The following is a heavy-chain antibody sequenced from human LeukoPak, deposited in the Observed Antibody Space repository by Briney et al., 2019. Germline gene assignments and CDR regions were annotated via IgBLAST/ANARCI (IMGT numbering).Heavy chain of an antibody. V-gene: IGHV4-34*01. D-gene: IGHD3-3*01. Sequence: PSETLSLTCAVYGGSFSGYYWSWIRQPPGKGLEWIGEDNHGGSTNYNPSLKSRVTISVDTSKNQFSLMLSSVTAADTAVYYCARGNWAKYYDFWSGYYGSWFDPWGQGTLVTVSS. CDR1: GGSFSGYY. CDR3: ARGNWAKYYDFWSGYYGSWFDP. J-gene: IGHJ5*02. CDR2: DNHGGST.